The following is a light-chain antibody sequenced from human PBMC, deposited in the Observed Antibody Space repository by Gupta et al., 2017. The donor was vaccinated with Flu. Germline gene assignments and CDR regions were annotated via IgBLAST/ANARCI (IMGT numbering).Light chain of an antibody. CDR2: DAS. V-gene: IGKV3-11*01. CDR3: QQRSKFPLT. CDR1: QSITTY. Sequence: EIVLTQSPATLSLSPGERATLSCRASQSITTYLAWYQHKPGQAPRLLIYDASDRATGIPARFSGSGSGTDFTLTISSLEPEDFAVYYCQQRSKFPLTFGGGTKVEIQ. J-gene: IGKJ4*01.